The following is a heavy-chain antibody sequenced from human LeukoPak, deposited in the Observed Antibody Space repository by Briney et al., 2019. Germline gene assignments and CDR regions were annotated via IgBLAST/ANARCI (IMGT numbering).Heavy chain of an antibody. CDR1: GFTFSNAW. D-gene: IGHD3-22*01. CDR3: TTETPPHYYDSSGCSDC. V-gene: IGHV3-15*01. Sequence: GGSLRLSCAASGFTFSNAWMSWVRQAPGKGLEWVGRIKSKTDGGTTDYAAPVKGRFTISRDDSKNTLYLQMNSLKTEDTAVYYCTTETPPHYYDSSGCSDCWGQGTLVTVSS. CDR2: IKSKTDGGTT. J-gene: IGHJ4*02.